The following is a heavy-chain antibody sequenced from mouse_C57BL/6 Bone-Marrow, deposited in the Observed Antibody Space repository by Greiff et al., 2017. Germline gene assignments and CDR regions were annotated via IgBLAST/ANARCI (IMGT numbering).Heavy chain of an antibody. CDR1: GFNIKDDY. CDR2: IDPENGDT. Sequence: EVQLQQSGAELVRPGASVKLSCTASGFNIKDDYMHWVKQRPEQGLEWIGWIDPENGDTEYASKFQGKATITADPSSNTAYLQLSSLTSEDTAVYYGTTVYGNYGAWFAYWGQGTLVTVSA. D-gene: IGHD2-1*01. V-gene: IGHV14-4*01. CDR3: TTVYGNYGAWFAY. J-gene: IGHJ3*01.